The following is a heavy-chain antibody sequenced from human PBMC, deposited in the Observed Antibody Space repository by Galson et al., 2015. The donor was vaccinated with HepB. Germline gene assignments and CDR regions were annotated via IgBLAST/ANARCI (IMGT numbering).Heavy chain of an antibody. CDR2: ICYSGST. J-gene: IGHJ5*02. CDR1: GGSISSGGYY. D-gene: IGHD3-16*02. V-gene: IGHV4-30-4*01. Sequence: TLSLTCAVSGGSISSGGYYWSWIRQPPGKGLEWTGYICYSGSTYYNPSLKSRVTISVDTSKNQFSLKLSSVTAADTAVYYCARADTYDYVWGSYRYNWFDPWGQGTLVTVSS. CDR3: ARADTYDYVWGSYRYNWFDP.